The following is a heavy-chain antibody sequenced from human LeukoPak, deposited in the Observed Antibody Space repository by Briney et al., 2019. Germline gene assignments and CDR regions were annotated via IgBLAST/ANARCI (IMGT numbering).Heavy chain of an antibody. CDR3: ARAKVRHILTGYYYYYYMDV. CDR1: GFTFSSYS. Sequence: GGSLRLSCAASGFTFSSYSMNWVRQAPGKGLEWVSSISSSSSYIYYADSVKGRFTISRDNAKNSLYLQMNSLRAEDTAVYYCARAKVRHILTGYYYYYYMDVWGKGTTVTISS. V-gene: IGHV3-21*04. CDR2: ISSSSSYI. J-gene: IGHJ6*03. D-gene: IGHD3-9*01.